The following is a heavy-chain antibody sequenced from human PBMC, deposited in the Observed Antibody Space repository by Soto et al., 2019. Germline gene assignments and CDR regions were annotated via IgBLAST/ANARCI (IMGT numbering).Heavy chain of an antibody. CDR2: IYYSGST. CDR3: ATRVYDSSGFYPFAFDY. V-gene: IGHV4-59*01. CDR1: GGSISSYY. Sequence: PSETLSLTCTVSGGSISSYYWSWIRQPPGKGLEWIGYIYYSGSTNYNPSLKSRVTISVDTSKNQFSLKLSSVTAADTAMYYCATRVYDSSGFYPFAFDYWGQGTLVTVSS. D-gene: IGHD3-22*01. J-gene: IGHJ4*02.